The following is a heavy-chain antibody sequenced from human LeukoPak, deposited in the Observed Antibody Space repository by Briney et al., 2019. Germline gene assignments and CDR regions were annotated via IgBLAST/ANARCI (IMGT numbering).Heavy chain of an antibody. CDR3: ARPRVRPTTNWFDT. CDR2: IYYSGST. V-gene: IGHV4-59*12. Sequence: SETLSLTCTVSGGSISSYYWSWIRQPPGKGLEWIGYIYYSGSTNYNPSLKSRVTISVDTSKNQFSLKLSSVTAADTAVYYCARPRVRPTTNWFDTWGQGTLVTVSS. D-gene: IGHD1-26*01. CDR1: GGSISSYY. J-gene: IGHJ5*02.